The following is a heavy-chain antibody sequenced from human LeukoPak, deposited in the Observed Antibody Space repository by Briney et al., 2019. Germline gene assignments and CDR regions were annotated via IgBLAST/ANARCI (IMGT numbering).Heavy chain of an antibody. V-gene: IGHV3-21*01. CDR1: GFTFSSYS. J-gene: IGHJ6*02. CDR2: ISSSSSYI. CDR3: ARVVEGYYGMDV. D-gene: IGHD2-15*01. Sequence: GGSLRLSCAASGFTFSSYSMNWVRQAPGKGLEWVSSISSSSSYIYYADSVKGRFTISRDNAKNSLYLQMNSLRAEDTAVYYCARVVEGYYGMDVWGQGTTVTVSS.